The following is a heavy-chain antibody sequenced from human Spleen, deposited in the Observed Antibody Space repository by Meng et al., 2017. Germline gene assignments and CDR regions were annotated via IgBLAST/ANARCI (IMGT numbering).Heavy chain of an antibody. V-gene: IGHV1-69*13. D-gene: IGHD1-14*01. CDR3: ARGRRNEPLFDY. CDR2: LIAVFDKT. Sequence: QVQVVQSGAELKKPGSSVKVACKTSGGSFSTHTFSWVRQAPGQGLEWMGGLIAVFDKTKAAPRFQDRVTFTADESTSTAYMELSSLTFDDTAVYFCARGRRNEPLFDYWGQGTLVTVSS. CDR1: GGSFSTHT. J-gene: IGHJ4*02.